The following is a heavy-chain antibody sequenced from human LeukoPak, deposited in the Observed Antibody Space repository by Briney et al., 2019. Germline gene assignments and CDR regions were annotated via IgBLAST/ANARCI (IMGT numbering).Heavy chain of an antibody. CDR1: GYSISSGYY. CDR3: ARVLKGRAPFDY. CDR2: IYNSGST. J-gene: IGHJ4*02. Sequence: PSETLSLTCTVSGYSISSGYYWGWIRQPPGKGLEWIGSIYNSGSTYYNPSLKSRVTISVDTSKNQFSLKLSSVTAADTAVYYCARVLKGRAPFDYWGQGTLVTVSS. V-gene: IGHV4-38-2*02.